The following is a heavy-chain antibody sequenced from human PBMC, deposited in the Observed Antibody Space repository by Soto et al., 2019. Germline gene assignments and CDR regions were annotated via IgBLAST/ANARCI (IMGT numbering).Heavy chain of an antibody. CDR2: ISAYNGNT. CDR1: GYTFTSYG. J-gene: IGHJ6*02. D-gene: IGHD3-22*01. CDR3: ARENPYYYDSSGYPGSYYYYYYGMDV. Sequence: GASVKVSCEASGYTFTSYGISWVRQAPGQGLEWMGWISAYNGNTNYAQKLQGRVTMTTDTSTSTAYMELRSLRSDDTAVYYCARENPYYYDSSGYPGSYYYYYYGMDVWGQGTTVTVSS. V-gene: IGHV1-18*01.